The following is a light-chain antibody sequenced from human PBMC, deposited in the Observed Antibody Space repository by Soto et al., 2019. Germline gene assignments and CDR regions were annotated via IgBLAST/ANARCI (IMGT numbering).Light chain of an antibody. CDR2: VNSDGSH. V-gene: IGLV4-69*01. CDR3: QTWGTGMPV. CDR1: SGHSSYA. Sequence: QSVLTQSPSASTSLGASVKLTCTLSSGHSSYAIAWHQQQPEKGPRYLMKVNSDGSHRKGDGIPDRFSGSSSGAERYLTISSLQSEDEADYYCQTWGTGMPVFGGGTKVTVL. J-gene: IGLJ2*01.